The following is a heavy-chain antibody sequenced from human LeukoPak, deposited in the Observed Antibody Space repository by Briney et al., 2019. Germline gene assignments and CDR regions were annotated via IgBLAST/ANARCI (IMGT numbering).Heavy chain of an antibody. V-gene: IGHV3-23*01. D-gene: IGHD3-16*01. J-gene: IGHJ4*02. CDR2: ISVGGGDT. CDR1: GFIFSSYV. Sequence: GGSLRLSCEASGFIFSSYVMGWVRQAPGKGLKWVSSISVGGGDTFASDAVKGRFTITRENSKNTLYLQMMGLRVEDTAVYFRAKLNLGEMAYFDSWGQGTLVTVSS. CDR3: AKLNLGEMAYFDS.